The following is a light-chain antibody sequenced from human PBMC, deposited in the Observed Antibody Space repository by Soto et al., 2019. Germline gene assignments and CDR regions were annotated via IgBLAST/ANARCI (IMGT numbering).Light chain of an antibody. V-gene: IGLV2-14*01. CDR2: EVS. CDR3: SSYTTSGTLV. Sequence: QSALTQPASVSGSPGQSITISCTGTSSDAGGYNFVSWYQQHPDKAPKLMIYEVSNRPSGVSNRFSGSKSGNTASLTVSGLQAEDEADYYCSSYTTSGTLVFGTGTKLTVL. CDR1: SSDAGGYNF. J-gene: IGLJ1*01.